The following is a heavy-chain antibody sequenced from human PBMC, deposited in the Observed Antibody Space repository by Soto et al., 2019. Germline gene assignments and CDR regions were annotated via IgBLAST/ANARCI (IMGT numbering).Heavy chain of an antibody. J-gene: IGHJ6*02. Sequence: GGSLRLSCAASGFTFSSYGMHWVRQAPGKGLEWVAVIWHDGSNKYYADSVKGRFTISRDNSKNTLYLQMNSLRAEDTAVYYCARSPKGAVAVNYYYYGMDVWGQGTTVTVSS. CDR1: GFTFSSYG. CDR3: ARSPKGAVAVNYYYYGMDV. CDR2: IWHDGSNK. V-gene: IGHV3-33*01. D-gene: IGHD6-19*01.